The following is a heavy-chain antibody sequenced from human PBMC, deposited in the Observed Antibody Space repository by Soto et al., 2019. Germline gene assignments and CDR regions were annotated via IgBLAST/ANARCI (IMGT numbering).Heavy chain of an antibody. CDR2: ISGSGGST. CDR3: AKGGQNYYDSSGYLDY. CDR1: GFTFSSYA. V-gene: IGHV3-23*01. Sequence: GGSLRLSCAASGFTFSSYAMSWVRQAPGKGLEWVSAISGSGGSTYYADSVKGRFTISRDNSKNTLYLQMNSLRAEDTAVYYCAKGGQNYYDSSGYLDYWGQGTLVTVSS. J-gene: IGHJ4*02. D-gene: IGHD3-22*01.